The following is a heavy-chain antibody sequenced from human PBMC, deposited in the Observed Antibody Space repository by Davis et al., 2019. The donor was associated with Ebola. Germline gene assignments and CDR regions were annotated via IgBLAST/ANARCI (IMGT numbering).Heavy chain of an antibody. CDR2: IDHSGRS. CDR1: GGSLSGYY. CDR3: VRYCSSTTCNLLDP. D-gene: IGHD2-2*01. V-gene: IGHV4-34*01. Sequence: PSETLSLTCAVYGGSLSGYYWTWIRQPPETGLEWIGEIDHSGRSTCSSSLKSRVTISVDTSRNQFSLKVTSVTAADTAVYYCVRYCSSTTCNLLDPWGQGSLVIVSS. J-gene: IGHJ5*02.